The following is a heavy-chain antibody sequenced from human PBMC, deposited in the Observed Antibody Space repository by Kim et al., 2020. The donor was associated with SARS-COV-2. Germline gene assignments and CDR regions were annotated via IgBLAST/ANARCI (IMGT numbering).Heavy chain of an antibody. CDR1: GGSISSSSYY. Sequence: SETLSLTCTVSGGSISSSSYYWGWIRQPPGKGLEWIGSIYYSGSTYYNPSLKSRVTISVDTSKNQFSLKLSSVTAADTAEYYCAGHVRRGVVVATPRLFDYWGQGTRVTVSS. V-gene: IGHV4-39*01. D-gene: IGHD2-15*01. J-gene: IGHJ4*02. CDR3: AGHVRRGVVVATPRLFDY. CDR2: IYYSGST.